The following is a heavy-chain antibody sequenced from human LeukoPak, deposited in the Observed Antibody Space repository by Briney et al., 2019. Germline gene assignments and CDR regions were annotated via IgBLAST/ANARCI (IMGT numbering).Heavy chain of an antibody. D-gene: IGHD4-11*01. CDR2: IKQDGSEK. Sequence: PGGSLRLSCAASGFTFSSYWMSWVRQAPGKGLEWVANIKQDGSEKHYVDSVKGRFTISRDNAKNSLYLQMNSLRAEDTAVYYCARGPYRMLATVTTGVAFDIWGQGTMVTVSS. CDR1: GFTFSSYW. J-gene: IGHJ3*02. V-gene: IGHV3-7*01. CDR3: ARGPYRMLATVTTGVAFDI.